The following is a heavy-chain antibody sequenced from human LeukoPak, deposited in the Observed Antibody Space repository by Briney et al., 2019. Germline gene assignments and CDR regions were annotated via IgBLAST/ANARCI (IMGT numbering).Heavy chain of an antibody. J-gene: IGHJ6*02. D-gene: IGHD2-15*01. Sequence: PGRSLRLSCAASGFTFSNYGMHWVRQAPGKGLEWVAVISDDGSNKYYADSVKGRFTISRDNSKNTLYLQMNSPRAEDTAVYHCAKSPQYCSGSSCYVYYYYGMDVWGQGTTVTVSS. CDR3: AKSPQYCSGSSCYVYYYYGMDV. CDR2: ISDDGSNK. CDR1: GFTFSNYG. V-gene: IGHV3-30*18.